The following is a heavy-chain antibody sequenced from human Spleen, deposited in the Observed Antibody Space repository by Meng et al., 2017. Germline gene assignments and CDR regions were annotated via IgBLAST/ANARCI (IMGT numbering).Heavy chain of an antibody. CDR2: INHSGST. CDR3: ARGGDIVATITLDY. D-gene: IGHD5-12*01. J-gene: IGHJ4*02. CDR1: GGAFSGYY. Sequence: QAQLQQGGAGLLKPSETRSLTRAVYGGAFSGYYWSWIRQPPGKGLEWIGEINHSGSTNYNPSLKSRVTISVDTSKNQFSLKLSSVTAADTAVYYCARGGDIVATITLDYWGQGTLVTVSS. V-gene: IGHV4-34*01.